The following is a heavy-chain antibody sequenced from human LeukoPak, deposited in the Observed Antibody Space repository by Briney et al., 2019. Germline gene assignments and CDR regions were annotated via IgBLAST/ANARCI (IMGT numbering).Heavy chain of an antibody. CDR2: IHYSGST. CDR1: GGSISGYY. Sequence: PSETLSLTCTVSGGSISGYYWTWIRQSPGKGLEWIGYIHYSGSTNYNPSLKRRVTISLDTSKSQFSLKLSSVTAADMAVYYCAKSVVVATTRLGPFDTWGQGTMVTVSS. J-gene: IGHJ3*02. V-gene: IGHV4-59*08. CDR3: AKSVVVATTRLGPFDT. D-gene: IGHD3-22*01.